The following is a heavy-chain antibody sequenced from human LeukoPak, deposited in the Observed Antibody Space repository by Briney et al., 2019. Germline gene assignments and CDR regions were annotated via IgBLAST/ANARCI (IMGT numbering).Heavy chain of an antibody. Sequence: SETLSLTCAVSDGSISSSNWWSWVRQPPGKGLEWIGEIYHSGSTNYNPSLKSRVTISVDKSKNQFSLKLSSVTAADTAVYYCASRYFDWTRSSCGMDVWGKGTTVTVSS. CDR3: ASRYFDWTRSSCGMDV. J-gene: IGHJ6*04. CDR2: IYHSGST. CDR1: DGSISSSNW. V-gene: IGHV4-4*02. D-gene: IGHD3-9*01.